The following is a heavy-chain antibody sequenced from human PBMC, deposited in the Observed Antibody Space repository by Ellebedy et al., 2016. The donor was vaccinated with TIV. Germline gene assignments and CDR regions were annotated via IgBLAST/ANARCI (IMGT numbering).Heavy chain of an antibody. CDR3: ARAHDTYYDFWSGYYRGAFDI. V-gene: IGHV4-30-4*01. CDR2: IYYSGST. CDR1: GGSISSGDYY. D-gene: IGHD3-3*01. J-gene: IGHJ3*02. Sequence: SETLSLTXTVSGGSISSGDYYWSWIRQPPGKGLEWIGYIYYSGSTYYNPSLKSRVTISVDTSKNQFSLKLSSVTAADTAVYYCARAHDTYYDFWSGYYRGAFDIWGQGTMVTVSS.